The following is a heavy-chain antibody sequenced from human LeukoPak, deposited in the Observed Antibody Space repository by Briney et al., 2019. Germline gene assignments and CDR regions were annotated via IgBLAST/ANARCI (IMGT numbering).Heavy chain of an antibody. V-gene: IGHV3-23*01. CDR3: AKGGRWLQFNY. J-gene: IGHJ4*02. CDR1: GFTFDDYG. D-gene: IGHD5-24*01. CDR2: ISGSGGST. Sequence: TGGSLRLSCAASGFTFDDYGMSWVRQAPGKGLEWVSAISGSGGSTYYADSVKGRFTISRDNSKNTLYLQMNSLRAEDTAVYYCAKGGRWLQFNYWGQGTLVTVSS.